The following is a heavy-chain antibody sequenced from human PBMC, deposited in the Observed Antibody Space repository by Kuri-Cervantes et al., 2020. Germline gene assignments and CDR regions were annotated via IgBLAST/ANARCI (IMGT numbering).Heavy chain of an antibody. J-gene: IGHJ5*02. CDR1: GFTFSSYG. Sequence: GGSLRFSCAASGFTFSSYGMHWVRQAPGKGLEWVAVISYDGSNKYYADSVKGRFTISRDNSKNTLYLQMNSLRAEDTAVYYCAKPSYGSGRRPIRAWGQGTLVTVSS. CDR3: AKPSYGSGRRPIRA. D-gene: IGHD3-10*01. CDR2: ISYDGSNK. V-gene: IGHV3-30*18.